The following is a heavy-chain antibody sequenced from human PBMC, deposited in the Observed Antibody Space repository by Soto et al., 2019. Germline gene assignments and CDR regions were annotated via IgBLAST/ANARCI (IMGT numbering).Heavy chain of an antibody. D-gene: IGHD6-6*01. J-gene: IGHJ5*02. CDR2: IYYSGST. CDR3: ARGGQLTHINWLDP. V-gene: IGHV4-59*01. CDR1: GGSISSYY. Sequence: PAETLSLTCTVSGGSISSYYWSLIRQPPGKGLEWIGYIYYSGSTNYHPSLKSRVTISVDTSKNQLSLKLSYLTAADKAVYFCARGGQLTHINWLDPWGQGNMVTVSS.